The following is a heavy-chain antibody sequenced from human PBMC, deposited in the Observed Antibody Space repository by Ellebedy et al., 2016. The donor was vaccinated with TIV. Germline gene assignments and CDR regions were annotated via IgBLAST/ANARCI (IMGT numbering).Heavy chain of an antibody. V-gene: IGHV3-23*01. CDR1: GFTFSSYA. Sequence: GGSLRLSCAASGFTFSSYAMSWVRQAPGKGLEWVSTTSGSGGTTYYADSVKGRFTISRDNSKNTLDLQMNSLRVEDTAVYYCARSRYPGARSSFDFWGQGTLVTVSS. CDR3: ARSRYPGARSSFDF. J-gene: IGHJ4*02. CDR2: TSGSGGTT. D-gene: IGHD6-6*01.